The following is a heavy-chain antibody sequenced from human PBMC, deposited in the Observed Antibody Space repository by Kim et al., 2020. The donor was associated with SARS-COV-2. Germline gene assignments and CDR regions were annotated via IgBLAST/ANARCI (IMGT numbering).Heavy chain of an antibody. J-gene: IGHJ4*02. V-gene: IGHV1-69*13. Sequence: SVKVSCKASGGTFSSYAISWVRQAPGQGLEWMGGIIPIFGTANYAQKFQGRVTITADESTSTAYMELSSLRSEDTAVYYCARDGSIGIVVVVAALWGQGTLVTVSS. CDR3: ARDGSIGIVVVVAAL. D-gene: IGHD2-15*01. CDR1: GGTFSSYA. CDR2: IIPIFGTA.